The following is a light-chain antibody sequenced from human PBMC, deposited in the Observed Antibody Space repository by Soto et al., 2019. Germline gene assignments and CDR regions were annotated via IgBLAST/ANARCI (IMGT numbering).Light chain of an antibody. CDR1: QSIRTN. Sequence: IVLTQSPATLSLSPVKRATLSCRASQSIRTNLAWYQHKPGQAPRLLIYGASTGATGVPARFSGSGSGTDFTLTISSLEPEDFAVYYCQQRSNWPPTFGRGTKVDIK. J-gene: IGKJ4*01. V-gene: IGKV3-11*01. CDR2: GAS. CDR3: QQRSNWPPT.